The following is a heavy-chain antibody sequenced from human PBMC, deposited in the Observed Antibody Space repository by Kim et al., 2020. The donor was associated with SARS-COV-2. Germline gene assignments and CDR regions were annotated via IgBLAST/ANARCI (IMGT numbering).Heavy chain of an antibody. V-gene: IGHV3-23*01. D-gene: IGHD3-16*02. CDR1: GFSLSAYA. J-gene: IGHJ6*02. CDR3: AKDFIAWDV. CDR2: ISGSGGST. Sequence: GXSLRLSCAASGFSLSAYAMTWVRQAPGKGXEWVSGISGSGGSTYYADSVKGRFTISRDNSKNTLSLQMNSLRREDTAVYYCAKDFIAWDVWGQGTTVIVSS.